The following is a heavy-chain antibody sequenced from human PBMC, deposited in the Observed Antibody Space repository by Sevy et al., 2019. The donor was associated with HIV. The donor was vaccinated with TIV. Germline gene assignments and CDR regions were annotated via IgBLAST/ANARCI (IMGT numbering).Heavy chain of an antibody. CDR3: ARVGGAREGYDYVGSSFIDH. Sequence: ASVKVSCKVSGGSFSNSDVIWVRQAPGQGLEWMGRIIPRFGTANYAQRFQDRVTITADESTRTVFMELSRLRSEDTALFYCARVGGAREGYDYVGSSFIDHWGQGTLVTVSS. J-gene: IGHJ4*02. V-gene: IGHV1-69*13. CDR2: IIPRFGTA. CDR1: GGSFSNSD. D-gene: IGHD3-16*01.